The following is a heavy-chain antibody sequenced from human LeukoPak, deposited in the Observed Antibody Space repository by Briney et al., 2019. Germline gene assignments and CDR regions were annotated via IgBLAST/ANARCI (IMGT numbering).Heavy chain of an antibody. J-gene: IGHJ5*02. CDR2: IYYSGST. CDR3: ARGQDSSSSEFDP. D-gene: IGHD6-13*01. Sequence: SETLSLTCTVSGGSISSSSYYWGWIRQPPGKGLEWIGSIYYSGSTYYNPSLKSRVTISVDTSKNQFSLKLSSVTAADTAVYYCARGQDSSSSEFDPWGQGTLVTVSS. CDR1: GGSISSSSYY. V-gene: IGHV4-39*07.